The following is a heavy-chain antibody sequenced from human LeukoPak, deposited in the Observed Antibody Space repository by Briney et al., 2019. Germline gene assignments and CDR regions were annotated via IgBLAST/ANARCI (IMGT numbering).Heavy chain of an antibody. CDR2: INPNSGGT. V-gene: IGHV1-2*02. Sequence: ASVTVSCKASGYTFTAYYMHWVRQAPGQGLEWMGWINPNSGGTKYAQNFQGRVTLTRDTSISTAYMELSRLISGDTAVYYCARTPIHYDSSGSAWGAFDLWGQGTMVTVSS. CDR3: ARTPIHYDSSGSAWGAFDL. D-gene: IGHD3-22*01. CDR1: GYTFTAYY. J-gene: IGHJ3*01.